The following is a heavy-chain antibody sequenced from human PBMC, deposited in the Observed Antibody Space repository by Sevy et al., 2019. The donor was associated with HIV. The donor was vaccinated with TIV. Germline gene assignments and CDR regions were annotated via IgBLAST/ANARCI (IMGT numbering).Heavy chain of an antibody. J-gene: IGHJ4*02. D-gene: IGHD4-17*01. Sequence: GGFLKISCRGFGTTFPTYWTGWGRKMPGKGWGGMGITNPGDSDTTYSPSFQGQVTISADKSISTAYLQWSSLKASDTAVYYCARGTTVTRIDYWGQGTLVTVSS. V-gene: IGHV5-51*02. CDR1: GTTFPTYW. CDR3: ARGTTVTRIDY. CDR2: TNPGDSDT.